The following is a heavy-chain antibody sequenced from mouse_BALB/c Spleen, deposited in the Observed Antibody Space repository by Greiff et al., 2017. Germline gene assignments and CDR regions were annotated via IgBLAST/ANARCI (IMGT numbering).Heavy chain of an antibody. Sequence: VQLQQSGPELVKPGASVKISCKASGYSFTGYFMNWVMQSPGKSLEWIGRINPYNGDTYYNQKVKGKATLTVDKSSSTAHMQLRSLASEASAVYYCARECYYGKEAVRGAMDYWGQGTSVTVSA. CDR3: ARECYYGKEAVRGAMDY. D-gene: IGHD1-1*01. J-gene: IGHJ4*01. CDR1: GYSFTGYF. V-gene: IGHV1-20*02. CDR2: INPYNGDT.